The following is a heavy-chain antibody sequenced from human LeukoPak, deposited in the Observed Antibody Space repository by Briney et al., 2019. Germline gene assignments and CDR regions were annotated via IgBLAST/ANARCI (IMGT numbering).Heavy chain of an antibody. CDR3: ARRMGATGWFDP. V-gene: IGHV1-46*01. CDR1: GYTFTSYY. D-gene: IGHD1-26*01. J-gene: IGHJ5*02. Sequence: ASVKVSCKASGYTFTSYYMHWVRQAPGQGLEWMGIINPSSGSTSYAQKFQGRVTMTRDTSTSTVYMELSSLRSEDTAVYYCARRMGATGWFDPWGQGTLVTVSS. CDR2: INPSSGST.